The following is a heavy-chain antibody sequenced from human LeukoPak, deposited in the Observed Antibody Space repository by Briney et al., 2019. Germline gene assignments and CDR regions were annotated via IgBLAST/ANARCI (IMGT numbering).Heavy chain of an antibody. D-gene: IGHD1-7*01. Sequence: SETLSLTCTVSDVSISRYYWSWIRQPPGKGLEWIGYIYSSGGTNYNPSLKSRVAISVDTSKNQFSLKLSSVTAADTAVYYCAAQNWNYGHFDYWGQGTLATVSS. CDR1: DVSISRYY. J-gene: IGHJ4*02. V-gene: IGHV4-59*01. CDR2: IYSSGGT. CDR3: AAQNWNYGHFDY.